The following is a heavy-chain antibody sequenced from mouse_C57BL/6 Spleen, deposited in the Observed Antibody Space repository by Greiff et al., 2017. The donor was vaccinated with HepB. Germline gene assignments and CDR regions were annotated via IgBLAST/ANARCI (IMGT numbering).Heavy chain of an antibody. CDR2: IDPEDGDT. CDR3: TTYYGSSYLAWFAY. Sequence: VQLKESGAELVRPGASVKLSCTASGFNIKDYYMHWVKQRPEQGLEWIGRIDPEDGDTEYAPKFQGKATMTADTSSNTAYLQLSSLTSEDTAVYYCTTYYGSSYLAWFAYWGQGTLVTVSA. V-gene: IGHV14-1*01. D-gene: IGHD1-1*01. CDR1: GFNIKDYY. J-gene: IGHJ3*01.